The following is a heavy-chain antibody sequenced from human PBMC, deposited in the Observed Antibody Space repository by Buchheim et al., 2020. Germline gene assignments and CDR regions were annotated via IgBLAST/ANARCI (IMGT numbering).Heavy chain of an antibody. V-gene: IGHV3-23*01. CDR3: AKQITRIGVVGNKGYYYGMDV. Sequence: EVQLLESGGGLVQPGGSLRLSCAASGFTFSSYAMSWVRQAPGKGLEWVSAISGSGGSTYYADSVKGRFTISRDNSKNTLYLQMNSLRAEDTAVYDCAKQITRIGVVGNKGYYYGMDVWGQGTT. CDR2: ISGSGGST. CDR1: GFTFSSYA. J-gene: IGHJ6*02. D-gene: IGHD3-22*01.